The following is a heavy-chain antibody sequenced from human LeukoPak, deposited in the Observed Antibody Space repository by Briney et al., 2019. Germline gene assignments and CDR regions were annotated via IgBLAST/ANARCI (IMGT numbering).Heavy chain of an antibody. Sequence: SETLSLTCTVSGGSISSSSYYWGWIRQPPGKGLEWIGSIYYSGSTYYNPSLKSRVTISVDTSKNQFSLKLSSVTAADTAVYYCARGPVGATEYFDYWGQGTLVTVSS. CDR3: ARGPVGATEYFDY. V-gene: IGHV4-39*01. J-gene: IGHJ4*02. CDR1: GGSISSSSYY. D-gene: IGHD1-26*01. CDR2: IYYSGST.